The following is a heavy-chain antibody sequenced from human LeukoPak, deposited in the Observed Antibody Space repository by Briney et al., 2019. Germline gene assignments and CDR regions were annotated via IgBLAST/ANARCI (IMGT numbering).Heavy chain of an antibody. Sequence: GGSLRLSCAASGFTFSSYWMHWVRQAPGKGLEWVAVTSSDGINNYYTDSVKGRFTISRDNSRNTLYLQMNSLRAEDTAVYYCAKDSYSSTWYVIHFWGQGTLVTVSS. V-gene: IGHV3-30*18. CDR3: AKDSYSSTWYVIHF. J-gene: IGHJ4*02. CDR1: GFTFSSYW. D-gene: IGHD6-13*01. CDR2: TSSDGINN.